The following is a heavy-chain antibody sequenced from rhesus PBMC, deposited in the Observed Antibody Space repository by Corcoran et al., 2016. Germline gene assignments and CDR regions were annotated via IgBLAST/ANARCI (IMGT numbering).Heavy chain of an antibody. CDR3: ARRGVTTFAFDF. Sequence: EVQLAESGGGLVQPGGSLRLSCAASGFTFSGYEMHWVRQAPGKGLESVSVIVGDSSYTHYADSVKGRFTISRNNAKNSLSLQMNSLRAEDTAVYYCARRGVTTFAFDFWGQGLRVTVSS. V-gene: IGHV3-115*02. J-gene: IGHJ3*01. CDR2: IVGDSSYT. D-gene: IGHD4-23*01. CDR1: GFTFSGYE.